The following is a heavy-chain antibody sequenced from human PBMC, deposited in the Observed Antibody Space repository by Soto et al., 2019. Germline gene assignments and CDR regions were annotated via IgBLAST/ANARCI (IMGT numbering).Heavy chain of an antibody. CDR2: IYWNDDK. CDR1: GFSLRTSGVG. J-gene: IGHJ4*02. CDR3: ARTYDFWSGRPVYFDC. V-gene: IGHV2-5*01. D-gene: IGHD3-3*01. Sequence: SGPTLVNPTQTLTLTCTFSGFSLRTSGVGVGWIRQPPGKALEWLALIYWNDDKRYSPSLKSRLTITKDTSKNKVVLTMTNMNPVDTATYYCARTYDFWSGRPVYFDCLGQGTLVTVSS.